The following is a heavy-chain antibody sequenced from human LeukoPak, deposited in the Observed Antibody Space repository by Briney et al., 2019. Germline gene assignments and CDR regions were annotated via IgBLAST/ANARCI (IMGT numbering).Heavy chain of an antibody. D-gene: IGHD4-11*01. V-gene: IGHV4-34*01. CDR3: ARARLHRVYYFDY. CDR2: MNHSGRT. J-gene: IGHJ4*02. CDR1: NGSFSSYY. Sequence: SETLSLTCAVYNGSFSSYYWSWIRQPPGKGLEWIGEMNHSGRTNYNPSLKSRVTISVDTSKNQFSLKLSSVTAADTAVYYCARARLHRVYYFDYWGQGTLVIVSS.